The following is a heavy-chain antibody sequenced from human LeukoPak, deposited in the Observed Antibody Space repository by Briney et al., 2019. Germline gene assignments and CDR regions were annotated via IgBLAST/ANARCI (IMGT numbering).Heavy chain of an antibody. CDR2: ISDSGGDT. J-gene: IGHJ4*02. Sequence: GSLRLSCAASGFTFRSYAMSWVCQAPGKGLEWVSVISDSGGDTKYVDSVKGRFTISRDNSKNTLYLQMNSLRAEDAAVYYCAKGVGAGNSVYFDYWGQGTLVTVSS. CDR3: AKGVGAGNSVYFDY. CDR1: GFTFRSYA. V-gene: IGHV3-23*01. D-gene: IGHD4-23*01.